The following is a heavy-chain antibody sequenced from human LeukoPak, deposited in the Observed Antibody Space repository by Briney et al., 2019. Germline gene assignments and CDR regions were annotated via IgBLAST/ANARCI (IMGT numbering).Heavy chain of an antibody. CDR3: ATVGGSYGGFDY. V-gene: IGHV1-69*05. Sequence: SVKVSCKASGYTFTSYGISWVRQAPGQGLEWMGRIIPIFGTANYAQKFQGRVTITTDESTSTAYMELSSLRSEDTAVYYCATVGGSYGGFDYWGQGTLVTVSS. D-gene: IGHD1-26*01. CDR1: GYTFTSYG. J-gene: IGHJ4*02. CDR2: IIPIFGTA.